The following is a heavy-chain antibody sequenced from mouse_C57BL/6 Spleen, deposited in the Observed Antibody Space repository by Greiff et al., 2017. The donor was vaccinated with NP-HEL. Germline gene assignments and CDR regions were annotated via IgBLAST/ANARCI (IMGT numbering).Heavy chain of an antibody. CDR2: IDPSDSYT. CDR1: GYTFTSYW. J-gene: IGHJ4*01. V-gene: IGHV1-50*01. D-gene: IGHD3-2*02. Sequence: VQLQQPGAELVKPGASVKLSCKASGYTFTSYWMQWVKQRPGQGLEWIGEIDPSDSYTNYNQKFKGKATLTVDTSSSTAYMQLSSLTSEDSAVYYCARQLRLRALYAMDYWGQGTSVTVSS. CDR3: ARQLRLRALYAMDY.